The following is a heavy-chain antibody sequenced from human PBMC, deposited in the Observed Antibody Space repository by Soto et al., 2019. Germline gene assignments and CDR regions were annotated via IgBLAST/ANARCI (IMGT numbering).Heavy chain of an antibody. V-gene: IGHV3-48*02. CDR1: GFSLSDYS. D-gene: IGHD3-22*01. CDR2: SSSSNTI. J-gene: IGHJ5*02. Sequence: PGGSLRLSCAASGFSLSDYSINFFRHAPWKGLEWLSYSSSSNTIYYADSVKGRFTISRDNGRNSLYLQMNSLRDEDTAVYYCARTYYSETSGYWSWFDPWGQGTLVTVSS. CDR3: ARTYYSETSGYWSWFDP.